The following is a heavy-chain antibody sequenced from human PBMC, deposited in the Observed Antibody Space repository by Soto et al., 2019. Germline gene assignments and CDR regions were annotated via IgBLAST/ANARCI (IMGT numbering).Heavy chain of an antibody. J-gene: IGHJ5*02. CDR2: TYYRSKWYN. V-gene: IGHV6-1*01. CDR3: VRDYYGSGSTNWFDP. D-gene: IGHD3-10*01. CDR1: GDSVSSNSAA. Sequence: SQTLSLTCAISGDSVSSNSAAWNWIRQSPSRGLEWLGRTYYRSKWYNDYAISVKSRMIINPDTSKNQFSLQLNSVTPEDTAVYYCVRDYYGSGSTNWFDPWGQGTLVNVSS.